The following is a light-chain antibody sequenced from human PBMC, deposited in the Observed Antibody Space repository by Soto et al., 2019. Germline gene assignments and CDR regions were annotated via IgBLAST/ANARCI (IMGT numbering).Light chain of an antibody. J-gene: IGKJ1*01. CDR3: QQYRSSPRT. CDR2: GAS. CDR1: QSVASSY. V-gene: IGKV3-20*01. Sequence: EIVLTQSPGTLSLFPGERATFSCRASQSVASSYLAWYQQKFGQAPRLLIYGASNRAAGIPDRFSGSGSGTDFTLTISRLEHEDSAVYFCQQYRSSPRTFGQGTKVEI.